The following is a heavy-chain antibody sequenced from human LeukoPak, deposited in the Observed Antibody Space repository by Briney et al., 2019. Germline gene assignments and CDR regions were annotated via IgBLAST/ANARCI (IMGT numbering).Heavy chain of an antibody. CDR2: INTNSGGT. CDR3: STASEAHGWFGP. J-gene: IGHJ5*02. CDR1: GYTFTGYY. V-gene: IGHV1-2*02. Sequence: ASVKVSCKASGYTFTGYYMHWVRQAPGQGHEWVGCINTNSGGTNYSQQFQGRVTITRDTSINTPYMDLQNLASDDDAVYYYSTASEAHGWFGPWGQGTLVTVSS.